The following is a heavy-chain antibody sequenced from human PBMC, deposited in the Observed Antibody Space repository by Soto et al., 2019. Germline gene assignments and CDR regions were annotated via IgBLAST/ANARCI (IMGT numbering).Heavy chain of an antibody. D-gene: IGHD2-8*02. CDR1: GGSISSSSYY. Sequence: XETLSLTCTVSGGSISSSSYYWGWIRQPPGKGLEWIGEINHSGSTNYNPSLKSRVTISVDTSKNQFSLKLTSVTAADTAVYYCARDKITGLFDYWGQGTLVTVSS. CDR2: INHSGST. V-gene: IGHV4-39*07. CDR3: ARDKITGLFDY. J-gene: IGHJ4*02.